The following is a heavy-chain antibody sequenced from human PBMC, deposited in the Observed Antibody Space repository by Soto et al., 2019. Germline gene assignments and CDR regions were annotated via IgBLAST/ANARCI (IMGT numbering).Heavy chain of an antibody. Sequence: GGSLRLSCAASGFTFSSYAMSWVRQAPGKGLEWVSAISGSGGSTYYADSVKGRFTISRDNSKNTLYLQMNSLRAEDTAVYYCAKDITGRELLWFGEVQFDYWGQGTLVTVSS. J-gene: IGHJ4*02. CDR2: ISGSGGST. V-gene: IGHV3-23*01. CDR3: AKDITGRELLWFGEVQFDY. CDR1: GFTFSSYA. D-gene: IGHD3-10*01.